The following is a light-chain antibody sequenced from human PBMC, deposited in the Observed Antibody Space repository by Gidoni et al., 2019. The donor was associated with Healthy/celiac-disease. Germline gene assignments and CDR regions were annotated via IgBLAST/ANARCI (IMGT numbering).Light chain of an antibody. CDR2: AAS. CDR1: QNISSY. Sequence: DIQMTQSPSSLSASVGDRVTITCRASQNISSYLNWYQQKPGKAPKLLIYAASSLQSGVPSRFSGSGSGTDFTLTISSLQPEDFATYYCQQSYSTRGYTFGPGTKVEIK. V-gene: IGKV1-39*01. J-gene: IGKJ3*01. CDR3: QQSYSTRGYT.